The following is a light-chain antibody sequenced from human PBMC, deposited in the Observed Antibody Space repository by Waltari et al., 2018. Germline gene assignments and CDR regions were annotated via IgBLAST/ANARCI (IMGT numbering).Light chain of an antibody. V-gene: IGKV1-39*01. J-gene: IGKJ2*01. CDR1: QSTWSH. CDR3: QQSYHIPYT. CDR2: GAS. Sequence: DVQMTQSPSSLSASVGDRVTITCRASQSTWSHLNWYQLKPGKAPKILIYGASTLQGGVPSRFSGSGSGTDFTLTISSLQPEDSATYYCQQSYHIPYTFGQGTKLEIK.